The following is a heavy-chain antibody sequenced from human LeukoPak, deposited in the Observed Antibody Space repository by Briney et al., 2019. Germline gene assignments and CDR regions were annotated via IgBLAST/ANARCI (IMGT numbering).Heavy chain of an antibody. CDR1: GFTFSSYT. CDR3: AKDLDRIPYNTYYDILTGYHFDY. Sequence: PGGSLRLSCAASGFTFSSYTLSWVRQAPGKGLEWVSAISGSGGSTYYADSVKGRFTISRDNSKNTLYLQMNSLRAEDTPVYYCAKDLDRIPYNTYYDILTGYHFDYWGQGTLVTVSS. D-gene: IGHD3-9*01. J-gene: IGHJ4*02. V-gene: IGHV3-23*01. CDR2: ISGSGGST.